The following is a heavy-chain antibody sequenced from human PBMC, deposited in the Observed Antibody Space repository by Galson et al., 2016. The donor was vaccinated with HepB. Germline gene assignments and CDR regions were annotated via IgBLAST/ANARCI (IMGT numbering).Heavy chain of an antibody. CDR2: ILRDERF. CDR3: VGDRISWH. D-gene: IGHD5-12*01. J-gene: IGHJ4*02. Sequence: SLRLSCATSGLTFSNYWMHWVRQAPGKGLVWVSRILRDERFYADSVKGRFTISTDNAKNTVYLQMNSLRAEDTAVYYCVGDRISWHWGQGTLVTVSS. V-gene: IGHV3-74*01. CDR1: GLTFSNYW.